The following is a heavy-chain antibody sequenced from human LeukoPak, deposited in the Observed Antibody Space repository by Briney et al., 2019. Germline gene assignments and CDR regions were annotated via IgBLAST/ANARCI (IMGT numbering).Heavy chain of an antibody. CDR3: ARDRGGSGPTTTDF. CDR2: ISSDGSST. J-gene: IGHJ4*02. Sequence: PGGSLRLSCAASGFTFSSYVMSWVRQAPGKGLAWVSRISSDGSSTIYADSVKGRFTISRDNTKNTLYLQMNTLSAEDTAVYYCARDRGGSGPTTTDFWGQGTLVTVSS. CDR1: GFTFSSYV. V-gene: IGHV3-74*01. D-gene: IGHD6-19*01.